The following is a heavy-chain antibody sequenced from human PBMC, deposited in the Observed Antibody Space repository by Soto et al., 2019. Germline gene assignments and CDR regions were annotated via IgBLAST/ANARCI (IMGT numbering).Heavy chain of an antibody. Sequence: ESLKISCKGSGYSFTSYWISWVRQMPGKGLEWMGRIDPSDSYTNYSPSFQGHVTISADKSISTAYLQWSSLKASDTAMYYCARALWGPHGYYGMDVWGQGTTVTVSS. D-gene: IGHD3-16*01. CDR3: ARALWGPHGYYGMDV. J-gene: IGHJ6*02. CDR2: IDPSDSYT. V-gene: IGHV5-10-1*01. CDR1: GYSFTSYW.